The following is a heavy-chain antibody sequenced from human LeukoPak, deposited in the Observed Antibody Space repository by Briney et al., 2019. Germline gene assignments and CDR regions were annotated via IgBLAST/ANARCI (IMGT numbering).Heavy chain of an antibody. CDR1: GGSVSNYY. J-gene: IGHJ4*02. V-gene: IGHV4-59*02. CDR2: IYYSGST. D-gene: IGHD2-2*01. CDR3: ARRGYCSSTSCYIFDY. Sequence: PSETLPLTCSVSGGSVSNYYWSWIRQPPGKGLEWIGYIYYSGSTNYNPSLKSRVTISVDTSKNQFSLKLSSVTAADTAVYYCARRGYCSSTSCYIFDYWGQGTLVTVSS.